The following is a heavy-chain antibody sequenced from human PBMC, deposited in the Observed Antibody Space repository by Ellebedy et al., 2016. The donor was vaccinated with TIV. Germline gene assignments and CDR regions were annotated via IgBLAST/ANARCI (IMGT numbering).Heavy chain of an antibody. CDR3: TKDKGTGGSCHDY. CDR2: ISYDGTDK. V-gene: IGHV3-30*18. CDR1: GFTFSSYG. Sequence: GESLKISCVASGFTFSSYGMHWVRQAPGKGPEWVAIISYDGTDKDYADSVKGRFTISRDNSKNTLYLQMNSLGAEDSAVYYCTKDKGTGGSCHDYWGQGTLVTVSS. D-gene: IGHD2-15*01. J-gene: IGHJ4*02.